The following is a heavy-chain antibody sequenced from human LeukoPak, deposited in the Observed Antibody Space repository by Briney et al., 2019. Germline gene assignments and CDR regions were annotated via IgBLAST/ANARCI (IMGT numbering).Heavy chain of an antibody. Sequence: PSETLSLTCTVSGGSISSYYWGWIRQPPGKGLEWIGSIYYSGSTYYNPSLKSRVTISVDTSKNQFSLKLSSVTAADTAVYYCARHSIVVVPAAPQGWFDPWGQGTLVTVSS. CDR2: IYYSGST. D-gene: IGHD2-2*01. CDR1: GGSISSYY. J-gene: IGHJ5*02. V-gene: IGHV4-39*01. CDR3: ARHSIVVVPAAPQGWFDP.